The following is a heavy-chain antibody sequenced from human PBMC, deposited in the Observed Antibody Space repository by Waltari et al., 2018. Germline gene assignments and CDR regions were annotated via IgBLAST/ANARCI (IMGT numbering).Heavy chain of an antibody. J-gene: IGHJ4*02. Sequence: QLQLQESGPGLVKPSETLSLTCTVPGGSISSSSYYWGGIRQPPGKGLEWIGSIYYSGSTYYNPSLKSRVTISVDTSKNQFSLKLSSVTAADTAVYYCARHVQAARLLDYWGQGTLVTVSS. V-gene: IGHV4-39*01. CDR3: ARHVQAARLLDY. CDR1: GGSISSSSYY. CDR2: IYYSGST. D-gene: IGHD6-6*01.